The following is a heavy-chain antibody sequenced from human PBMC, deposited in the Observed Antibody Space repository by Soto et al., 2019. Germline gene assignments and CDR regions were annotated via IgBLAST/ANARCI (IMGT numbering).Heavy chain of an antibody. Sequence: QVQLVESGAGVVQPGKSLTLSCAASGFTFSSFAMHWVRQPPGKGLEWVAVVSFDGNRQYFSDSVKGRFTISRDNSKNTVSLHMNSLRDDDSALYYCARRHREVPALIGDYFDYWGQGTLVTVSS. CDR1: GFTFSSFA. CDR2: VSFDGNRQ. CDR3: ARRHREVPALIGDYFDY. J-gene: IGHJ4*02. V-gene: IGHV3-30*04. D-gene: IGHD2-2*01.